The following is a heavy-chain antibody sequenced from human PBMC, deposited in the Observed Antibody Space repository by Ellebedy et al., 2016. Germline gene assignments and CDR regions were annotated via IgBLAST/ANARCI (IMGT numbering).Heavy chain of an antibody. J-gene: IGHJ6*02. CDR1: GFTFSSYA. CDR2: ISYDGSNK. V-gene: IGHV3-30*04. D-gene: IGHD2-15*01. Sequence: GESLKISCAASGFTFSSYAMHWVRQAPGKGLEWVAVISYDGSNKYYADSVKGRFTISRDNSKNTLYLQMNSLRAEDTAVYYCAKDRLPVVVAATPSYYYYGMDVWGQGTTVTVSS. CDR3: AKDRLPVVVAATPSYYYYGMDV.